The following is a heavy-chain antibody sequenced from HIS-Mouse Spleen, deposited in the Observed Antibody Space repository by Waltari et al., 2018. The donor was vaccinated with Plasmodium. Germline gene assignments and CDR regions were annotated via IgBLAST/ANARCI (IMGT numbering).Heavy chain of an antibody. Sequence: VQLVASGGGVVQPGRSLRLSCAASGFTFSSYGMHWVRQAPGKGLEWVAVISYDGSNKYYADSVKGRFTISRDNSKNTLYLQMNSLRAEDTAVYYCAKAQGVINFDYWGQGTLVTVSS. CDR1: GFTFSSYG. CDR3: AKAQGVINFDY. J-gene: IGHJ4*02. D-gene: IGHD3-16*01. CDR2: ISYDGSNK. V-gene: IGHV3-30*18.